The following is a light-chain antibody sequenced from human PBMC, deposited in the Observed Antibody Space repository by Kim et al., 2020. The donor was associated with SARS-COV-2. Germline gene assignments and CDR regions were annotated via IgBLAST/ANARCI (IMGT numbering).Light chain of an antibody. CDR3: QVWDSSSDHPV. CDR2: YNA. V-gene: IGLV3-21*04. CDR1: SVGSNS. J-gene: IGLJ2*01. Sequence: ATGRTARNTGGGSSVGSNSVHWHQQKTGQAPVLVIYYNADRPSGIPERFSGSKSWNTATLIISTVEAGDEAHYYCQVWDSSSDHPVFGGGTQLTVL.